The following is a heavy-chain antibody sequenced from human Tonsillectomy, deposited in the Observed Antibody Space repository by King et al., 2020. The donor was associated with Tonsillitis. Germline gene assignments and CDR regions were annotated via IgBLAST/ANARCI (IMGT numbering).Heavy chain of an antibody. CDR1: GGSISKGGYY. J-gene: IGHJ4*02. V-gene: IGHV4-31*01. CDR2: IYHSERT. CDR3: ARGRTTMAPGYFDF. D-gene: IGHD5-18*01. Sequence: VQLQESGPGLVKPSQTLSLTCTFSGGSISKGGYYWGWIRQPPAKGLEWIGYIYHSERTFYNSSLKSLITVSVDTSKNQFSLTLSSVTAADTAMYYCARGRTTMAPGYFDFWGQGTLV.